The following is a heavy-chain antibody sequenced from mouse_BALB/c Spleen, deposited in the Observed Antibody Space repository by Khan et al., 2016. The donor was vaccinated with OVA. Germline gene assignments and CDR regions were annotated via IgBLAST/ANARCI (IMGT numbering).Heavy chain of an antibody. CDR1: GFSLTNYG. J-gene: IGHJ4*01. Sequence: QVQLKQSGPGLVAPSQSLSITCTISGFSLTNYGVHWVRQPPGKGLEWLVVIWSDGSTTYNSALKSRLSITKDNPKSQVFLKMNSLQIDDTAMYYCARHDRYFYAMDYWGQGTSVTVSS. CDR2: IWSDGST. V-gene: IGHV2-6-1*01. CDR3: ARHDRYFYAMDY. D-gene: IGHD2-14*01.